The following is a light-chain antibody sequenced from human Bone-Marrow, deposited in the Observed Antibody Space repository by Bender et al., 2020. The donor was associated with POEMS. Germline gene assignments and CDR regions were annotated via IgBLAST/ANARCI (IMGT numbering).Light chain of an antibody. J-gene: IGLJ1*01. Sequence: QSALTQPPSASGSPGQSLTLSCTGSSSDVGGYDHVAWYQQHPGKAPTLLIYEVTKRPSGVPDRFSGSKSSNSASLAVAGLQIEDEADYYCTSYAGNHNYVFGTGTRVFVL. CDR2: EVT. CDR3: TSYAGNHNYV. V-gene: IGLV2-8*01. CDR1: SSDVGGYDH.